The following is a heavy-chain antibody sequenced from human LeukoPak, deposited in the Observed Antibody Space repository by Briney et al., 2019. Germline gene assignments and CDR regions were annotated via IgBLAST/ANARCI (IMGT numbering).Heavy chain of an antibody. CDR2: MNSNTGNT. J-gene: IGHJ6*03. CDR3: ARRVGYYYYMDV. Sequence: ASVKVSCKASGYTFGSYEINWVRQATRQGPEWMGWMNSNTGNTGYAQEFQGRVTMTRNTSITTAYMELSSLRSEDTAVYYCARRVGYYYYMDVWGKGTTVTVSS. CDR1: GYTFGSYE. V-gene: IGHV1-8*01.